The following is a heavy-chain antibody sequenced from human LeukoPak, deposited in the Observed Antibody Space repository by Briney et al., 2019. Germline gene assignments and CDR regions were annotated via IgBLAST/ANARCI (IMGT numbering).Heavy chain of an antibody. Sequence: SQTLSLTCAISGDSVSSNSAAWNWIRQSPSRGLEWLGRTYYRSKWYNDYAVSVKGRITINPDTSKNQFSLQLNSVTPEDTAVYYCARAAAGSRRSGYYYYGMDVWGQGTTVTVSS. CDR1: GDSVSSNSAA. V-gene: IGHV6-1*01. J-gene: IGHJ6*02. CDR2: TYYRSKWYN. D-gene: IGHD3-10*01. CDR3: ARAAAGSRRSGYYYYGMDV.